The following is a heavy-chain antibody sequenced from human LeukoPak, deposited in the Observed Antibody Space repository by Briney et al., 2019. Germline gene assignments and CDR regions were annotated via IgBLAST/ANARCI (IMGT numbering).Heavy chain of an antibody. CDR3: ARHTEGVGLDY. V-gene: IGHV4-59*08. D-gene: IGHD1-26*01. Sequence: SETLSLTCTVSGGSISSYYWSWIRQPPGKGLEWIGYIYYSGSTSYNPSLKSRVTISVDTSKNQFSLKLSSVTAADTAVYYCARHTEGVGLDYWGQGNLVTVSS. CDR2: IYYSGST. CDR1: GGSISSYY. J-gene: IGHJ4*02.